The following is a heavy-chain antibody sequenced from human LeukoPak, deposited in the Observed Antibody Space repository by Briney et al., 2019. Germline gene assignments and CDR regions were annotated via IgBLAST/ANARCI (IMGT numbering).Heavy chain of an antibody. V-gene: IGHV3-21*01. CDR1: GFTFSSYS. D-gene: IGHD3-22*01. CDR3: ARNEDYYDSSGYYFDAFDI. J-gene: IGHJ3*02. CDR2: ISSSSSYI. Sequence: PGGSLRLSCAASGFTFSSYSMNWVRQAPGKGLEWVSSISSSSSYIYYADSVKGRFTISRDNAKNSLYLQMNSLRAEDTAVYYCARNEDYYDSSGYYFDAFDIWGQGTMVTVSS.